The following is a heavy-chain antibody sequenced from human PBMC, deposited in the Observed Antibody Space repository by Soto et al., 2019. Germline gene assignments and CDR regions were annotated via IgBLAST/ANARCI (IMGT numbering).Heavy chain of an antibody. D-gene: IGHD1-7*01. CDR2: INYSGST. CDR1: GGSFSSYY. V-gene: IGHV4-34*01. J-gene: IGHJ4*02. CDR3: ARALREGITGTKGLNY. Sequence: SETLSLTCAVYGGSFSSYYWNWIRQPPGKGLEWIGEINYSGSTNYNPSLKSRVTISVDTSKIQFSLKLSSVTAADTAVYYCARALREGITGTKGLNYWGQGTLVTVSS.